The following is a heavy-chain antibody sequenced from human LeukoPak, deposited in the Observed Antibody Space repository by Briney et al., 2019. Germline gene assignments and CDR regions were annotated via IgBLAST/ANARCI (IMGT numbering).Heavy chain of an antibody. V-gene: IGHV7-4-1*02. Sequence: ASVKVSCKASGYSFTSYGLNWVRQAPGQGLEWMGWINTITGSPTYAQGFTGRFVFSLDTSVSTAYLQISGLKAEDTAVYYCARGVRPAASGDWFDPWGQGTLVTVSS. J-gene: IGHJ5*02. CDR3: ARGVRPAASGDWFDP. D-gene: IGHD2-2*01. CDR2: INTITGSP. CDR1: GYSFTSYG.